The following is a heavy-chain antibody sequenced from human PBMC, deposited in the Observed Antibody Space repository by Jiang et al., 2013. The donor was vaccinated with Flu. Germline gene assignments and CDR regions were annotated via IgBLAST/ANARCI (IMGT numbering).Heavy chain of an antibody. V-gene: IGHV3-23*04. Sequence: QLVESGGGSVQPGGSLRLSCAASGFSFSSYAMNWVRQAPGKGLEWVSAISGSGGSTYYADSVKGRFTISRDNSKNTLYLQMNSLRAEDMAVYYCAKGGEYYGSGIKSGYCQYWGQGTLVTVSS. CDR2: ISGSGGST. J-gene: IGHJ1*01. D-gene: IGHD3-10*01. CDR3: AKGGEYYGSGIKSGYCQY. CDR1: GFSFSSYA.